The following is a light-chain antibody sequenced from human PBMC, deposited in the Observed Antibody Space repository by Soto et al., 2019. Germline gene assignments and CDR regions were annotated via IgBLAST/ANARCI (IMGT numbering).Light chain of an antibody. CDR2: AAS. CDR1: QGISSW. CDR3: QQYSSYPTT. Sequence: DIQMTQSPSSLSACVGDRVTISCRASQGISSWLAWYQQKPEKALKSLIYAASTLQSGVPSRFSGSGSGTDFTLTISSLQPEDFATYYCQQYSSYPTTFGQGTKLEIK. V-gene: IGKV1D-16*01. J-gene: IGKJ2*01.